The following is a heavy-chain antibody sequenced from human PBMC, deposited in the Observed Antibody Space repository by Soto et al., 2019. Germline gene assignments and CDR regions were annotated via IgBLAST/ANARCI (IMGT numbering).Heavy chain of an antibody. Sequence: GESLKISCKGSGYSFTSYWIGWVRQMPGKGLEWMGIIYPGDSDTRYSPSFQGQVTISADKSISTAYLRWSSLKASDTAMYYCARLGFEYDPLTAYYNVNHYNGLDVWGQGTSVTVSS. V-gene: IGHV5-51*01. D-gene: IGHD3-9*01. CDR1: GYSFTSYW. CDR3: ARLGFEYDPLTAYYNVNHYNGLDV. CDR2: IYPGDSDT. J-gene: IGHJ6*02.